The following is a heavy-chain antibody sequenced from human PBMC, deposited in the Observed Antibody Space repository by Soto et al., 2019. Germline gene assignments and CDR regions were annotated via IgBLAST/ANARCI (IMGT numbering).Heavy chain of an antibody. D-gene: IGHD3-22*01. CDR1: GYSFTSYW. V-gene: IGHV5-51*01. Sequence: PGESLKISCKGSGYSFTSYWIGWVRQMPGKGLEWMGIIYPGDSDTRYSPSFQGQVTISADKSISTAYLQWSSLKASDTAMYYCARLTYYYASSGYYSDVGYYYYGMDVWGQGTTVTVSS. J-gene: IGHJ6*02. CDR3: ARLTYYYASSGYYSDVGYYYYGMDV. CDR2: IYPGDSDT.